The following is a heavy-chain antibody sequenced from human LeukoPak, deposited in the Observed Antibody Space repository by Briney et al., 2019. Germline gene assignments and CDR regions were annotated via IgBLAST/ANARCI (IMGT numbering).Heavy chain of an antibody. Sequence: ASVKVSCKASGYTFTGYYMHWVRQAPGQGLEWMGWINPNSGGTNYAQKFQGRVTMTRDTSISTAYMVLSRLRSDDTAVYYCARVMVRGVKGSFDPWGQGTLVTVSS. D-gene: IGHD3-10*01. V-gene: IGHV1-2*02. CDR3: ARVMVRGVKGSFDP. J-gene: IGHJ5*02. CDR1: GYTFTGYY. CDR2: INPNSGGT.